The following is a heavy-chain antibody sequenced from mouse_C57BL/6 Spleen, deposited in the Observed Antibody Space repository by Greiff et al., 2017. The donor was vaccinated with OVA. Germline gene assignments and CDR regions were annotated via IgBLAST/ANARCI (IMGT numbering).Heavy chain of an antibody. Sequence: EVQLQQSGPELVKPGASVKISCKASGYTFTDYYMNWVKQSHGKSLEWIGDLNPNNGGTSYNQKFKGKATLTVDKSSSTAYMELRSLTSEDSAVYYCARSSSGYERFAYWGQGTLVTVSA. CDR1: GYTFTDYY. CDR3: ARSSSGYERFAY. V-gene: IGHV1-26*01. CDR2: LNPNNGGT. D-gene: IGHD3-2*02. J-gene: IGHJ3*01.